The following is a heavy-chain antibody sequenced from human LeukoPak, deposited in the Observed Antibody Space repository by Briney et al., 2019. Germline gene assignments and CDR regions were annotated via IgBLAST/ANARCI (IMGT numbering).Heavy chain of an antibody. J-gene: IGHJ5*02. CDR3: ARLSGYCDILTGENWFDP. Sequence: KFGESLKISCKGSGYSFTSYWIGWVRQMPGKGLEWMGTIYPGDSDTRNCPSFQGQVTISADKSVGTAYLQWSSLKASDTAMYYCARLSGYCDILTGENWFDPWGRGTLVSVSS. CDR1: GYSFTSYW. D-gene: IGHD3-9*01. V-gene: IGHV5-51*01. CDR2: IYPGDSDT.